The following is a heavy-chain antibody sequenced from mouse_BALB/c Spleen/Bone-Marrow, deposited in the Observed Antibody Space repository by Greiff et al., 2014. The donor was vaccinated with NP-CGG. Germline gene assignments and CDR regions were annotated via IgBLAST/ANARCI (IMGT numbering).Heavy chain of an antibody. J-gene: IGHJ4*01. CDR1: GYAFSNYW. CDR2: IYPGDGDT. D-gene: IGHD1-1*01. Sequence: QVQLKESGAELVRPGSSVKISCKASGYAFSNYWMNWMKQRPGRGLEWIGQIYPGDGDTNYNGEFKGKATLTADKSSNTAYMQLSSLTSEDSSVYFCASRGDYSYSMDYWGQGTSVTVSS. CDR3: ASRGDYSYSMDY. V-gene: IGHV1-80*01.